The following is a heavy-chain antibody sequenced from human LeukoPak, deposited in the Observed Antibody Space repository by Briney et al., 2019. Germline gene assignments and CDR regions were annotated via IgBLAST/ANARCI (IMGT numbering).Heavy chain of an antibody. D-gene: IGHD5-12*01. Sequence: GGSLRLSCAASGFTFRNYAMTWVRQAPGKGLEWVSSIPSSGDGTYYADSVKGRFTISRYNSKNMLYLQMNSLRAEDTAVYYCARRTSGAFDFWDQGTLVTVSS. CDR2: IPSSGDGT. V-gene: IGHV3-23*01. J-gene: IGHJ4*02. CDR3: ARRTSGAFDF. CDR1: GFTFRNYA.